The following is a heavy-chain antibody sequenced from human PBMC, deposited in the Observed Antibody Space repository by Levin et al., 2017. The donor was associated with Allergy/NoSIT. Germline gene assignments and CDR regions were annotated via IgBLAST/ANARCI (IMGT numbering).Heavy chain of an antibody. V-gene: IGHV1-2*02. CDR3: ARARPLVVPAAMPYGG. Sequence: ASVKVSCKASGYTFTGYFMHWVRQAPGQGLEWMGWINPNSGGTNYAQKFQGRVTMTRDTSISTAYMELSRLRSDDTAVYYCARARPLVVPAAMPYGGWGQGTLVTVSS. CDR1: GYTFTGYF. D-gene: IGHD2-2*01. J-gene: IGHJ4*02. CDR2: INPNSGGT.